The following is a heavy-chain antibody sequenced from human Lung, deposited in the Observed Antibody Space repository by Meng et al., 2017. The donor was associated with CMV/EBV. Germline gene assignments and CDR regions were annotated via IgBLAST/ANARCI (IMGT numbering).Heavy chain of an antibody. CDR2: IYYSGST. J-gene: IGHJ6*02. CDR3: ASSLRYYDFWSGYYTGDYYYGMDV. V-gene: IGHV4-39*07. D-gene: IGHD3-3*01. CDR1: GGSISSSSYY. Sequence: GSLRLXXTVSGGSISSSSYYWGWIRQPPGKGLEWIGSIYYSGSTYYNPSLKSRVTISVDTSKNQFSLKLSSVTAADTAVYYCASSLRYYDFWSGYYTGDYYYGMDVWGQGTTVTVSS.